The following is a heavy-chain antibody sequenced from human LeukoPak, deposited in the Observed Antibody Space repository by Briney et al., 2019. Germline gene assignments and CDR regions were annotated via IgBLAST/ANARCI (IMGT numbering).Heavy chain of an antibody. Sequence: PGRSLRLSCAASGFTFSSYGMHWVRQAPGKGLEWVAVISYDGSNKYYADSVKGRFTIPRDNSKNTLYLQMNSLRAEDTAVYYCATGNSAYLDFWGQGTLVTVSS. V-gene: IGHV3-30*03. CDR2: ISYDGSNK. D-gene: IGHD1/OR15-1a*01. CDR1: GFTFSSYG. J-gene: IGHJ4*02. CDR3: ATGNSAYLDF.